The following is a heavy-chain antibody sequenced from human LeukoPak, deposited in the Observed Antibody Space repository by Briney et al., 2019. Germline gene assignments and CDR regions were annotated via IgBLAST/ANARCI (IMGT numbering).Heavy chain of an antibody. CDR2: IYYSGRT. CDR1: GGSISSYY. V-gene: IGHV4-59*01. Sequence: SETLSLTCTVSGGSISSYYWNWIRQPPGKGLEWIGYIYYSGRTNYNPSLQSRVTISVDTSKNQFSLKLSSVTAADTAVYYCARWGTGGTYYMDVWGKGTTVTVSS. D-gene: IGHD2-8*02. CDR3: ARWGTGGTYYMDV. J-gene: IGHJ6*03.